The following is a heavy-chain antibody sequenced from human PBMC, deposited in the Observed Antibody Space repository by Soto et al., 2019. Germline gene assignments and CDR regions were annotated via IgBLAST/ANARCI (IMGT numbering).Heavy chain of an antibody. Sequence: QLQLQESGPGLVKPSETLSLTCTVSGGSIRSSGYYWDWIRQPPGKGLEWIGSIYYSGSTFYNPSLKNRVGISVDTSKNQFSLKLNSVTAADTAVYYCARRRGGSLIDPWGQGTLVSVSS. J-gene: IGHJ5*02. CDR1: GGSIRSSGYY. D-gene: IGHD2-15*01. CDR2: IYYSGST. CDR3: ARRRGGSLIDP. V-gene: IGHV4-39*01.